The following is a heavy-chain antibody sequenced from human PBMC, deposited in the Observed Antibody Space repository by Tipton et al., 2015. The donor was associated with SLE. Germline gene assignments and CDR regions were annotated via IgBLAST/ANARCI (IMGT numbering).Heavy chain of an antibody. Sequence: LRLSCAVYGGSFSGYYWSWIRQPPGKGLEWIGEINHSGSTNYNPSLKSRVTISVDTSKSQFSLKLSSVTAADTAVYYCAREPVYYYYYMDVWGKGTTVTVSS. V-gene: IGHV4-34*01. CDR1: GGSFSGYY. CDR2: INHSGST. J-gene: IGHJ6*03. CDR3: AREPVYYYYYMDV.